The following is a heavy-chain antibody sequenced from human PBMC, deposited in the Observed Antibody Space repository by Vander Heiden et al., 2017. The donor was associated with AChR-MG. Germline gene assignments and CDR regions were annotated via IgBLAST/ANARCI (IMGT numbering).Heavy chain of an antibody. J-gene: IGHJ4*02. D-gene: IGHD6-19*01. CDR2: ISYDGSNK. V-gene: IGHV3-30*18. Sequence: QVQLVESGGGVVQPGRSLRLSCAASGFTFSSYGMHWVRQAPGKGLEWVAVISYDGSNKYYADSVKGRFTISRDNSKNTLYLQMNSLRAEDTAVYYCAKVRGQWLPPIDYWGQGTLVTVSS. CDR3: AKVRGQWLPPIDY. CDR1: GFTFSSYG.